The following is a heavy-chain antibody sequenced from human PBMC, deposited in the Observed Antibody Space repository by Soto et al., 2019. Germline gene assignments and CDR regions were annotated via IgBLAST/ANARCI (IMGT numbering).Heavy chain of an antibody. Sequence: QVQLVESGGGVVQPGRSLRLSCAASGFTFSDYTIHWVRQAPGKGLVWVAVISYDGNNKKDVVSVEGRFTISRDNSKNSLLMPLLCNQDEETALYSCAKDHHPPGSAFNREFNCLGAWGQGTLVTVSS. D-gene: IGHD3-10*01. CDR1: GFTFSDYT. CDR2: ISYDGNNK. V-gene: IGHV3-30-3*01. J-gene: IGHJ5*02. CDR3: AKDHHPPGSAFNREFNCLGA.